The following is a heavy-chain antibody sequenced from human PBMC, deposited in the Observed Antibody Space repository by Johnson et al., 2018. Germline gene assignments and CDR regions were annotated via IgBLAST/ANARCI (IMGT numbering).Heavy chain of an antibody. CDR2: IRWKRGKI. CDR3: AKDQGGGFHYYYGMDV. Sequence: VQLVQSGGGLVQPGRSLRVSCAASGFTFDEFAMHWVRQAPGKGLVWGSGIRWKRGKIDYAASVKGRFIISRDNAKTSLYLQMNSLRPQDTAVYYGAKDQGGGFHYYYGMDVWGQGTTVTVSS. CDR1: GFTFDEFA. J-gene: IGHJ6*02. V-gene: IGHV3-9*01. D-gene: IGHD1-26*01.